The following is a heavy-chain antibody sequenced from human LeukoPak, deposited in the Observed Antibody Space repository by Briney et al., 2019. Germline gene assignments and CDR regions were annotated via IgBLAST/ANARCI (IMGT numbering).Heavy chain of an antibody. V-gene: IGHV3-30-3*01. CDR1: GFTFTTFS. CDR2: ISYDGNNQ. CDR3: ATLLYRSGFTYWYFDL. D-gene: IGHD6-19*01. Sequence: GGSLRLSCAASGFTFTTFSMHWVRQAPGKGPEWVAVISYDGNNQYYADSVKGRFTISRDNSKNRVFLQMNNLRTEDTSVYYCATLLYRSGFTYWYFDLWGRGTLVTVSS. J-gene: IGHJ2*01.